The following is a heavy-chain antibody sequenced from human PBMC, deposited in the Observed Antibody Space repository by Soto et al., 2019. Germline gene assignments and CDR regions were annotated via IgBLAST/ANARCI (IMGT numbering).Heavy chain of an antibody. J-gene: IGHJ4*02. Sequence: QVQLVQSGAEVKKPGASVKVSCKASGYTFTSYAMHWVRQAPGQRLEWMGWINAGNGNTKYSQRFQGRVTITRDTSASTAYMELSSLRSEDTAVYYCARDRKKKGYCSSTSCHTDGDYWGQGTLVTVSS. CDR3: ARDRKKKGYCSSTSCHTDGDY. CDR2: INAGNGNT. CDR1: GYTFTSYA. D-gene: IGHD2-2*02. V-gene: IGHV1-3*01.